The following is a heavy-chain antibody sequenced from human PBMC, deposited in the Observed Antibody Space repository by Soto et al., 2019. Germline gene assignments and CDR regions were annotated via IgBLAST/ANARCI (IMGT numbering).Heavy chain of an antibody. J-gene: IGHJ5*02. CDR3: ARGLPPFDP. CDR1: GYTFTSYG. Sequence: QVQLVQSGAEVKKPGTSVKVSCKASGYTFTSYGISWVRQAPGQGLEWMGWINADNGNTNYAQKLQGRVTMTTETSTSTAYMEVRSLRSDDPAVYNCARGLPPFDPWGQGTLVIVSS. CDR2: INADNGNT. V-gene: IGHV1-18*01.